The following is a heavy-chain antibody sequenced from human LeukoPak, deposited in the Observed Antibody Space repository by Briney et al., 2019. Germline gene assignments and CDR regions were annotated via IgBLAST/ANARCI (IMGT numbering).Heavy chain of an antibody. CDR1: GYTFTSYD. D-gene: IGHD6-19*01. Sequence: ASVEVSCKASGYTFTSYDINWLRQATGQGLEGMGLMNPNSGYSGYAQKFQGRVTMTRNTSISTAYMELSSLRSEDTAVYYCARGEPYSSGGPAEIRYNWFDPWGQGTLVTVSS. CDR2: MNPNSGYS. V-gene: IGHV1-8*01. CDR3: ARGEPYSSGGPAEIRYNWFDP. J-gene: IGHJ5*02.